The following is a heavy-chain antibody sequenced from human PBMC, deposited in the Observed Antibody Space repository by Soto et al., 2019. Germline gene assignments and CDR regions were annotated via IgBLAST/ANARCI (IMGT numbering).Heavy chain of an antibody. CDR3: ATRPTKYYYGSGTQFWAMYV. V-gene: IGHV1-8*01. D-gene: IGHD3-10*01. CDR1: GYTFTSYD. J-gene: IGHJ6*04. CDR2: MNPNSGNT. Sequence: QVQLVQSGAEVKKPGASVKVSCKASGYTFTSYDINWVRQATGQGLEWMGWMNPNSGNTGYAQKFQGRVTMTRNTSISTPYMGLSSLRSEDTAVYYCATRPTKYYYGSGTQFWAMYVWGRVSTVTVYS.